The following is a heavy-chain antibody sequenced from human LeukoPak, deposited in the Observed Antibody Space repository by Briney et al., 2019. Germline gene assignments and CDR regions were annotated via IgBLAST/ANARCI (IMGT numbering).Heavy chain of an antibody. CDR1: GFTVSSNY. CDR3: ARDGRYNWNAWSAFDI. CDR2: IYSGGST. V-gene: IGHV3-53*01. Sequence: GGSLRLSCAASGFTVSSNYISWVRQAPGKGLEWVSVIYSGGSTYYADSVKGRFTISRDNSKNTLYLQMNSLRAEDTAVYYCARDGRYNWNAWSAFDIWGQGTMVTVSS. D-gene: IGHD1-1*01. J-gene: IGHJ3*02.